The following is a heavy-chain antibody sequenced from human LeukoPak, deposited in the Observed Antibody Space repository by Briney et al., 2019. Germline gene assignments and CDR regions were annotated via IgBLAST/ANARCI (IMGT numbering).Heavy chain of an antibody. Sequence: ASVKVSCKASGYTFTGYYMHWVRPAPGQGLEWMGWINPNSGGTNYAQKFQGRVTMTRDTSISTAYMELSRLRSDDTAVYYCARDMDSLRGYFDYWGQGTLVTVCS. V-gene: IGHV1-2*02. J-gene: IGHJ4*02. CDR2: INPNSGGT. D-gene: IGHD2-2*03. CDR1: GYTFTGYY. CDR3: ARDMDSLRGYFDY.